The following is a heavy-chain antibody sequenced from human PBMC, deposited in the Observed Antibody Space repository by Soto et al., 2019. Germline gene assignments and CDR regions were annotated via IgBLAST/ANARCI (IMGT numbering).Heavy chain of an antibody. Sequence: GSLRLSCAASGFTFSSYAMHWVRQAPGKGLEWVAVISYDGSNKYYADSVKGRFTISRDNSKNTLYLQMNSLRAEDTAVYYCAREIVGADSWGQGTLVTVSS. D-gene: IGHD1-26*01. J-gene: IGHJ4*02. CDR1: GFTFSSYA. CDR2: ISYDGSNK. V-gene: IGHV3-30-3*01. CDR3: AREIVGADS.